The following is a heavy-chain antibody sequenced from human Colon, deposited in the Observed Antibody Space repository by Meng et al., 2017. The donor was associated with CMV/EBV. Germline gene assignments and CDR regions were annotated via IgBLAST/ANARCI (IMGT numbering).Heavy chain of an antibody. V-gene: IGHV1-18*01. Sequence: ASVKVSCKASGYRFTSYGIDWVRQAPGQGLEWMGWISVYHGDTAYAHKFQDRVTMTTDTSTGTAYMELRRLTSDDTAVYYCARDLAGPAAPNWGQGTLVTVSS. CDR2: ISVYHGDT. CDR3: ARDLAGPAAPN. D-gene: IGHD2-2*01. J-gene: IGHJ4*02. CDR1: GYRFTSYG.